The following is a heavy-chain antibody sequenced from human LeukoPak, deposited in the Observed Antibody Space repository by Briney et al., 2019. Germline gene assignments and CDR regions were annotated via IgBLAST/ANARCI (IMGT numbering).Heavy chain of an antibody. CDR3: AKDLGSGLPPDGFDI. CDR1: GFTFKSFG. V-gene: IGHV3-30*18. CDR2: ISYDGNYK. Sequence: GGSLRLSCAASGFTFKSFGMHWVRQAPGKGLEWVAIISYDGNYKHYADSVKGRFTMSRDNSKSTLSLQMNSLRPDDTAVYYCAKDLGSGLPPDGFDIWGQGTLVTVSS. J-gene: IGHJ3*02. D-gene: IGHD3-16*01.